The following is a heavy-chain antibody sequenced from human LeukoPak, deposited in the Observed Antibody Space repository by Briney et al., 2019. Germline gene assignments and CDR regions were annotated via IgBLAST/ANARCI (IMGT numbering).Heavy chain of an antibody. Sequence: TGGSLRLSCAASGFPLSSYWMSWVRQAPGKGREWVGKIKPDVSDKHYVDSVEGRFTISRYNAEKSLSLELSSLRPDDNRVYFFVRLTGTTGFDYWGQGTLVTVP. D-gene: IGHD1-1*01. J-gene: IGHJ4*02. CDR3: VRLTGTTGFDY. CDR1: GFPLSSYW. CDR2: IKPDVSDK. V-gene: IGHV3-7*01.